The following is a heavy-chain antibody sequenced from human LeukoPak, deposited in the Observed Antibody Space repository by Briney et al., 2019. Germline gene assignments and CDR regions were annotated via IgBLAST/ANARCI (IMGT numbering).Heavy chain of an antibody. CDR3: ARGLEEPAVYYYYYMDV. CDR1: GFTFSSYS. D-gene: IGHD2-2*01. Sequence: GGPLILSCAASGFTFSSYSMNWVRQAPGKGLEWVSSISSSSSYIYYADSVKGRFTISRDNAKNSLYLQMNSLRAEDTAVYYCARGLEEPAVYYYYYMDVWGKGTTVTVSS. CDR2: ISSSSSYI. J-gene: IGHJ6*03. V-gene: IGHV3-21*01.